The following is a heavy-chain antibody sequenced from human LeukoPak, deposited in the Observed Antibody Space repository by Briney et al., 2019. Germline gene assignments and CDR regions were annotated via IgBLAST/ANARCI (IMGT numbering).Heavy chain of an antibody. J-gene: IGHJ4*02. Sequence: GTSLRLSCAASGFTFSGYAMHWVRQAPGKGLEWVAVIWYDGSKIYYADSVKGRFTISRDISKNTLYLQMNSLRAEDTAVYYCAKRYCSSSSCQFFDYWGQGTLVTVSS. D-gene: IGHD2-2*01. CDR3: AKRYCSSSSCQFFDY. CDR2: IWYDGSKI. CDR1: GFTFSGYA. V-gene: IGHV3-33*06.